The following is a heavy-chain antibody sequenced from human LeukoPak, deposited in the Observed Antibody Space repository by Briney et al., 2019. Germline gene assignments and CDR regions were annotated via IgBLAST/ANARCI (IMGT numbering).Heavy chain of an antibody. D-gene: IGHD2-15*01. V-gene: IGHV3-30-3*01. CDR3: ARDIGNPYFDY. Sequence: PGRSLRLSCAASGFDFSSYAMHWVRQAPGKGLEWVAFTSHHGFTKYYADSVKGRFTISKDTSKNTMYLQMNSLRAEDSAVYFCARDIGNPYFDYWGQGTLVSVSS. CDR2: TSHHGFTK. CDR1: GFDFSSYA. J-gene: IGHJ4*02.